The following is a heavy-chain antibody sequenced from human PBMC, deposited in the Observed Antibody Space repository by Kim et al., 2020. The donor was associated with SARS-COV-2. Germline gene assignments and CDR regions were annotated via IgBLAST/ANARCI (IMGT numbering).Heavy chain of an antibody. Sequence: GGSLRLSCAASGFTFSSYSMNWVRQAPGKGLEWVSSISSSSYIYYADSVKGRFTISRDNAKNSLYLQMNSLRAEDTAVYYCASGITIFGVVTNRSLGWDYYYGMDVWGQGTTGTASS. CDR2: ISSSSYI. CDR3: ASGITIFGVVTNRSLGWDYYYGMDV. V-gene: IGHV3-21*01. D-gene: IGHD3-3*01. CDR1: GFTFSSYS. J-gene: IGHJ6*02.